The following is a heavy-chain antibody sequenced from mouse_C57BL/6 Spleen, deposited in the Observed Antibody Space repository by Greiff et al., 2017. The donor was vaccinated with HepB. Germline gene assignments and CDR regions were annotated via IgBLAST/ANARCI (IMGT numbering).Heavy chain of an antibody. V-gene: IGHV1-80*01. CDR2: IYPGDGDT. J-gene: IGHJ2*01. CDR3: ARKGIYYYGSSYFDY. D-gene: IGHD1-1*01. Sequence: QVHVKQSGAELVKPGASVKISCKASGYAFSSYWMNWVKQRPGKGLEWIGQIYPGDGDTNYNGKLKGKATLTADKSSSTAYMQLSSLTSEDSAVYFCARKGIYYYGSSYFDYWGQGTTLTVSS. CDR1: GYAFSSYW.